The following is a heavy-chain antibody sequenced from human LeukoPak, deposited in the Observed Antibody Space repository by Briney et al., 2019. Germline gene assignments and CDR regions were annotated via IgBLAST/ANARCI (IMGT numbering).Heavy chain of an antibody. CDR3: ARGGRGSAAVVAPRSFDI. Sequence: GGSLRLSCAASGFTVSSIHMVWVRQAPGKGLEWVSVTYTGGNSYYADSVKGRFIISRDTSKNTLYLQMNSLRAEDSALYYCARGGRGSAAVVAPRSFDIWGQGTMVTVSP. J-gene: IGHJ3*02. CDR2: TYTGGNS. D-gene: IGHD3-22*01. CDR1: GFTVSSIH. V-gene: IGHV3-53*01.